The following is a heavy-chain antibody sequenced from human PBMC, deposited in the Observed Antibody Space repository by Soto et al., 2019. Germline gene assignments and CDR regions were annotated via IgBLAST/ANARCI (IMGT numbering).Heavy chain of an antibody. CDR2: IIPILGIA. J-gene: IGHJ4*02. Sequence: QVQLVQSGAEVKKPGSSVKVSCKASGGTFSSYTISWVRQAPGQGLEWMGRIIPILGIANYAQKFQGRVTIKADKSTSTAYMELSSLRSEDTAVYYCARAHMVRGVIPFDYWGQGTLVTVSS. CDR1: GGTFSSYT. V-gene: IGHV1-69*02. D-gene: IGHD3-10*01. CDR3: ARAHMVRGVIPFDY.